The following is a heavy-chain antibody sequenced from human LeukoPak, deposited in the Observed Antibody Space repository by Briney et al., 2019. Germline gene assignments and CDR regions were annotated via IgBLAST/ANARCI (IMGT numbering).Heavy chain of an antibody. CDR1: GYTFTGYY. CDR3: ARGYYDSSGYDPGLGY. CDR2: INPNSGST. V-gene: IGHV1-2*02. Sequence: ASVKVSCKASGYTFTGYYMHWVRQAPGQGLEWMGWINPNSGSTNYAQKFQGRVSMTRDTSTSTVYMELSSLRSEDTAMYWCARGYYDSSGYDPGLGYWGQGTLVTVSS. J-gene: IGHJ4*02. D-gene: IGHD3-22*01.